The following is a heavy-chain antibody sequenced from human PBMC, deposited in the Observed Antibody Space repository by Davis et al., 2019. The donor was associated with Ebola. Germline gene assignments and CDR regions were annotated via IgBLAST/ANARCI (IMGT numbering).Heavy chain of an antibody. CDR1: GGSINDYY. CDR3: ANTLQWLAFES. V-gene: IGHV4-4*08. D-gene: IGHD6-19*01. CDR2: LSATVSA. Sequence: PSETLSLTCTVSGGSINDYYWSWIRQPPGKGLEWIGFLSATVSANYSPSLKSRVTMSLDTSTSHFSLQLRSVTAADTAVYYCANTLQWLAFESWGQGVLVTVSS. J-gene: IGHJ4*02.